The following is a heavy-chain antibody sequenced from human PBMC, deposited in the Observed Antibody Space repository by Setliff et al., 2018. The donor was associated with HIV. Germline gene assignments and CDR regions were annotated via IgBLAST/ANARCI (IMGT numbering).Heavy chain of an antibody. CDR2: MNPDSGNT. CDR1: GYTFTSFD. Sequence: ASVKVSCKTSGYTFTSFDINWVRQATGQGLEWMGWMNPDSGNTGYAQKFQGRVTMTRKTPTSTAFMELISLRSEDTAVYYCARAPRGVGSSSYFDYWGQGALVTVSS. CDR3: ARAPRGVGSSSYFDY. V-gene: IGHV1-8*02. J-gene: IGHJ4*02. D-gene: IGHD2-2*01.